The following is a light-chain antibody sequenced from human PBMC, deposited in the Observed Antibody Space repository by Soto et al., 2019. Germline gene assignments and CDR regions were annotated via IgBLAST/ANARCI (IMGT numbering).Light chain of an antibody. CDR1: QSISSW. CDR3: QQYKSYFRT. Sequence: DIQMTQSPSTLSASVGDRVTITCRASQSISSWLAWYQQKPGKAPKLLIYQASSLQSGVPSRFSGSGSGTEFTLTISSLLPDDFATYFCQQYKSYFRTFGQGTKVEIK. J-gene: IGKJ1*01. V-gene: IGKV1-5*03. CDR2: QAS.